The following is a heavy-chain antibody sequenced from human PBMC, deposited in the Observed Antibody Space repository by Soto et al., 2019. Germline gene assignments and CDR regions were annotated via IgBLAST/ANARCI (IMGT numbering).Heavy chain of an antibody. J-gene: IGHJ5*02. Sequence: QVQLQESGPGLVKPSETLSLTCTVSGGSVSSGNSYWNWIRQPPGKGLEWIGYIYYSGSATYNPSLKSPVTLSVDTSKNQFSLKLSSVTAADTAVYYCARGGGAAAGSYDWFDPWGQGTLVTVSS. V-gene: IGHV4-61*01. CDR2: IYYSGSA. D-gene: IGHD6-13*01. CDR3: ARGGGAAAGSYDWFDP. CDR1: GGSVSSGNSY.